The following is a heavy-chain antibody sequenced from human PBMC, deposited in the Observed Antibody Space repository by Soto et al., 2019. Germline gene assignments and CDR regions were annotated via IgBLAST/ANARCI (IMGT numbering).Heavy chain of an antibody. CDR1: GGSFSGYY. CDR2: INHSGST. V-gene: IGHV4-34*01. J-gene: IGHJ4*02. Sequence: QVQLQQWGAGLLKPSETLSLTCAVYGGSFSGYYWSWIRQPPGKGLEWIGEINHSGSTNYNPSIKSRVTISVDTSKNQFSLKLSSVTAADTAVYYCARGADIVVVVAATPYYFDYWGQGTLVTVSS. D-gene: IGHD2-15*01. CDR3: ARGADIVVVVAATPYYFDY.